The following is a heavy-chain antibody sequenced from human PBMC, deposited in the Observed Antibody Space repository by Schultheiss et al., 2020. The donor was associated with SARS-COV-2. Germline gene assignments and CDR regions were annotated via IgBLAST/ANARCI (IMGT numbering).Heavy chain of an antibody. D-gene: IGHD2-2*01. V-gene: IGHV3-33*01. CDR2: IWYDGSNK. J-gene: IGHJ6*02. CDR3: ARDHQYQLLLSYYYYGMDV. Sequence: GGSLRLSCAASGFTFSSYGMHWVRQAPGKGLEWVAVIWYDGSNKYYADSVKGRFTISRDNSKNTLYLQMNSLRAEDTAVYYCARDHQYQLLLSYYYYGMDVWGQGTTVTVSS. CDR1: GFTFSSYG.